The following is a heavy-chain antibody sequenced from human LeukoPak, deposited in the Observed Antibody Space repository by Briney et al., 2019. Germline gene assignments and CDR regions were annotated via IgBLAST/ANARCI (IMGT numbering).Heavy chain of an antibody. D-gene: IGHD3-22*01. J-gene: IGHJ5*02. CDR2: INHSTTT. Sequence: SETLSLTCAVYGGSFSGYYWTWIRQPPGKGLEWIGGINHSTTTNYNPSLKSRVTISVDTSKNQFSLNLNSVTAADTAVYYCARAGYYDSSGFNWFDPWAQGTLVTVSS. V-gene: IGHV4-34*01. CDR1: GGSFSGYY. CDR3: ARAGYYDSSGFNWFDP.